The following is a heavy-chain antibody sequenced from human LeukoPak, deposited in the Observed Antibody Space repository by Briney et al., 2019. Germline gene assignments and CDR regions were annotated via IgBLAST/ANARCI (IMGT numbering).Heavy chain of an antibody. Sequence: PGRSLRLSCTTSGFIFGDYGMSWVRQAPGKGLEWVGFIRGKGYDGTIEYAASVKGRFTISRDDSKSIAYLQMNSLKTEDTAVYYCTRGYGDPQQGDYWGQGTLVTVSS. CDR2: IRGKGYDGTI. D-gene: IGHD4-17*01. CDR3: TRGYGDPQQGDY. CDR1: GFIFGDYG. J-gene: IGHJ4*02. V-gene: IGHV3-49*04.